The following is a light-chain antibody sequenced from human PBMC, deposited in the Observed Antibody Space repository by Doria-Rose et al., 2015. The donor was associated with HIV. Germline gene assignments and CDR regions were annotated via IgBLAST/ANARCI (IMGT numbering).Light chain of an antibody. CDR1: QSVSSY. J-gene: IGKJ4*01. CDR2: DAS. V-gene: IGKV3-11*01. CDR3: PQRNNWPT. Sequence: TRSPTTLSLSPGERATLSCRASQSVSSYLVWYQQKPGQAPRLLIYDASNRATGIPARFSGSGSGTDFTLTISSLEPEDFAVYYCPQRNNWPTFGGGTKVEI.